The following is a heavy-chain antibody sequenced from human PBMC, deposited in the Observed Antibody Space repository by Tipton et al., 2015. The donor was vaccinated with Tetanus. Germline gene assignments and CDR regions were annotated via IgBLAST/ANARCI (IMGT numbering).Heavy chain of an antibody. V-gene: IGHV3-7*01. CDR1: GFTLSRYT. CDR3: FGGDYLG. J-gene: IGHJ4*02. Sequence: SLRLSCAASGFTLSRYTLNWVRQAPGKGLEWVANIKPDGSDKYYSDSVKGRLTISRDNAKNSVSLQMSGLRAEDTATYYCFGGDYLGWGQGTLVIVSS. D-gene: IGHD4/OR15-4a*01. CDR2: IKPDGSDK.